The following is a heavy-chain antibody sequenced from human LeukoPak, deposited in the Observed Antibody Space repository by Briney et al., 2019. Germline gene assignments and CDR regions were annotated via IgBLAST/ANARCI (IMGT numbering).Heavy chain of an antibody. V-gene: IGHV3-30-3*01. Sequence: GRSLRLSCAASGFTFIEHAIHWVRQTPGKGLEWVAVVSNDGNNKYYADSVKGRFTISRDNSKNTVYLQMNSLRADDSAVYYCTRDSWGVSGYCDYWGQGTLVTVSS. CDR1: GFTFIEHA. CDR2: VSNDGNNK. CDR3: TRDSWGVSGYCDY. D-gene: IGHD3-3*01. J-gene: IGHJ4*02.